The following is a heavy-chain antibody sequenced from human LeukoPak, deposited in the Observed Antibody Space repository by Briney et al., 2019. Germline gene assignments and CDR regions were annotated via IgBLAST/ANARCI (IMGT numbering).Heavy chain of an antibody. Sequence: GASVKVSCKASGYTFTGYYIHWVRQAPGQGLEWMGWINPNSGGTNYAQKFQGRVTMTRDTSISTAYMELSRLRSDDTAVYYCARDVSMIVVVTHSDAFDIWGQGTMVTVSS. D-gene: IGHD3-22*01. J-gene: IGHJ3*02. V-gene: IGHV1-2*02. CDR3: ARDVSMIVVVTHSDAFDI. CDR2: INPNSGGT. CDR1: GYTFTGYY.